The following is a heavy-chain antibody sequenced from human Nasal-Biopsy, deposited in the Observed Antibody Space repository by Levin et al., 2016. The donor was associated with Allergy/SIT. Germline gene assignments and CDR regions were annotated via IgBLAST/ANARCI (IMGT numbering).Heavy chain of an antibody. CDR1: GDSMETSF. J-gene: IGHJ5*01. V-gene: IGHV4-59*05. D-gene: IGHD4-17*01. CDR3: ARHPYMKGDYDS. CDR2: VYYSGSG. Sequence: SETLSLTCTVSGDSMETSFWSWIRQSPGKGLEWIGSVYYSGSGYYNPSLQSRVSISVDTSKNQFSLKLSSVTAADTAVYYCARHPYMKGDYDSWGQGTQVTVSS.